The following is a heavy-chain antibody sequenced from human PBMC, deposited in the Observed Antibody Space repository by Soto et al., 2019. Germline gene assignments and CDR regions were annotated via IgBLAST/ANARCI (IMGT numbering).Heavy chain of an antibody. D-gene: IGHD3-10*01. CDR2: IYPGDSDT. Sequence: GESLKISCKGSGYSFTSYWIGWVRQMPGKGLEWMGIIYPGDSDTRYSPSFQGQVTISADKSISTAYLQWSSLKASDTAMYYCARHYRHGSYYGSGRYYKYPYYYYGMDVWGQGTTVTVSS. J-gene: IGHJ6*02. CDR1: GYSFTSYW. V-gene: IGHV5-51*01. CDR3: ARHYRHGSYYGSGRYYKYPYYYYGMDV.